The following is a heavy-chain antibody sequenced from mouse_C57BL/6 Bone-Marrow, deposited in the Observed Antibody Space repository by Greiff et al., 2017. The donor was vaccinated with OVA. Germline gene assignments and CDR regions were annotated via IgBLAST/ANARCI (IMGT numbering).Heavy chain of an antibody. J-gene: IGHJ4*01. CDR3: ARGAYYGSSYSDAMDY. CDR2: IYPSDSET. CDR1: GYTFTSYW. Sequence: VQLQQPGAELVRPGSSVKLSCKASGYTFTSYWMDWVKQRPGQGLEWIGNIYPSDSETHYNQKFKDKATLTVDKSSSTAYMQLSSLTSEDSAVYYCARGAYYGSSYSDAMDYWGQGTSVTVSS. D-gene: IGHD1-1*01. V-gene: IGHV1-61*01.